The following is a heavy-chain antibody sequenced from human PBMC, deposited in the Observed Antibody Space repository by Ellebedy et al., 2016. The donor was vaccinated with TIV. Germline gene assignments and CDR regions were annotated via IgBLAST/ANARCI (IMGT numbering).Heavy chain of an antibody. CDR2: INPNGGGT. CDR3: AVGATTP. J-gene: IGHJ5*02. V-gene: IGHV1-2*02. D-gene: IGHD1-26*01. CDR1: GSTFSGYY. Sequence: ASVKVSXXASGSTFSGYYVHWVRQAPGQGLEWMGWINPNGGGTTYAQKFQGRVNLTRDTSITTAYMELSRLRSNDSAVYYCAVGATTPWGQGTLITVSS.